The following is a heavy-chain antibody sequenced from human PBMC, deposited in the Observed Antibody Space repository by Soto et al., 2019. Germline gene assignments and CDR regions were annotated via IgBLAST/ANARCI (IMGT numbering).Heavy chain of an antibody. D-gene: IGHD1-7*01. Sequence: QVQLVQSGPEVKKPGASVKLSCKASGYIFTSYTVTWVRQAPGQGLEWMGWVSAYTGETQYAQRFHGTVTMTTNTSTSTAYMEMRSLKSDDTAVYSCARGGNWNYVGAFDIWGQGTMVTVSS. CDR2: VSAYTGET. CDR3: ARGGNWNYVGAFDI. J-gene: IGHJ3*02. V-gene: IGHV1-18*04. CDR1: GYIFTSYT.